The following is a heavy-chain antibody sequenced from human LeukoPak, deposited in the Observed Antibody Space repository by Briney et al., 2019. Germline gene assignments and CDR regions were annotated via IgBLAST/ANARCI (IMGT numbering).Heavy chain of an antibody. CDR1: GFTLSDHY. D-gene: IGHD3-22*01. J-gene: IGHJ4*02. V-gene: IGHV3-72*01. CDR2: TRNRANSYTT. CDR3: ARDKGDYHTSGSLFVF. Sequence: GGSLRLSCAASGFTLSDHYMDWVRQAPGKGLEWVGRTRNRANSYTTDYAASVKGRFTISRDDLKSSLYLQMNSLRAEDTAVYYCARDKGDYHTSGSLFVFGGQGALVTVSS.